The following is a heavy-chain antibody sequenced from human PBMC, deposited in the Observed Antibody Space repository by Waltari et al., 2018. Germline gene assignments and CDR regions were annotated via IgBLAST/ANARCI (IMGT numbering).Heavy chain of an antibody. D-gene: IGHD3-16*01. CDR1: GGSISNTRHH. J-gene: IGHJ3*01. CDR3: ATYIGASIGTAAFDV. V-gene: IGHV4-39*01. Sequence: QRTLQESGPGLVKHPATLLLTCSVPGGSISNTRHHRGWIRQPPGKGVEWTGTISYSGATYYNPPLRSRVTISADTSKNQFALKLSSVTAADTAVYYCATYIGASIGTAAFDVWGQGTMVTVSS. CDR2: ISYSGAT.